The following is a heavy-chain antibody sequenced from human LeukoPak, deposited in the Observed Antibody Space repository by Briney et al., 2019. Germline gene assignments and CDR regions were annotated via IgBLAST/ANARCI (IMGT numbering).Heavy chain of an antibody. Sequence: GGSLRPSRAASGFTFSSYAMSWVRQAPGKGLEWVSAISGSGGSTYYADSGKGRFTIPRDNARNTLYLQMNTLRAEDTAVYYCAGSGIIVNPRRYYYYGMDVWGQGTTVTVSS. J-gene: IGHJ6*02. V-gene: IGHV3-23*01. CDR1: GFTFSSYA. D-gene: IGHD1-26*01. CDR3: AGSGIIVNPRRYYYYGMDV. CDR2: ISGSGGST.